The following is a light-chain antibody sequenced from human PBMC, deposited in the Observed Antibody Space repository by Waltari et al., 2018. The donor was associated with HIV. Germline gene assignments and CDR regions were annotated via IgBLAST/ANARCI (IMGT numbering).Light chain of an antibody. CDR3: GTWDDRLNAGV. J-gene: IGLJ2*01. CDR2: DRN. CDR1: SSNIGTNG. Sequence: QSVLTQPPSVSAAPGQRVTIPCSGSSSNIGTNGVSWYQQVPGTAPKLLIYDRNNRSPGISDRFSASQSGTSATLGISGLHTGDEADYYCGTWDDRLNAGVFGGGTRLTVL. V-gene: IGLV1-51*01.